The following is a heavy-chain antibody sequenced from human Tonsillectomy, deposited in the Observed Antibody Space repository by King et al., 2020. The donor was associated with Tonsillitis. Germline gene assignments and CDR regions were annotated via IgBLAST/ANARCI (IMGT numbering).Heavy chain of an antibody. CDR3: ARDAETSGYFSYFDH. V-gene: IGHV3-33*08. CDR2: ISYDGTNQ. J-gene: IGHJ4*02. CDR1: GFTFNHYG. D-gene: IGHD3-22*01. Sequence: VQLVESGGGVVQPGRSLRLSCAASGFTFNHYGMNWVRQAPGKGLEWVAIISYDGTNQYYGDSVKGRFTISRDNTKTMLYLQMNSLRVEDTAVYFCARDAETSGYFSYFDHWGQGTLVTVSS.